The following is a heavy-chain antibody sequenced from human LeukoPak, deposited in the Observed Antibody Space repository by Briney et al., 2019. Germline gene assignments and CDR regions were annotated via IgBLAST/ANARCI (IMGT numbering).Heavy chain of an antibody. CDR3: TSSTYYDFWSGYQFDY. J-gene: IGHJ4*02. D-gene: IGHD3-3*01. Sequence: GGSLRLSCTASGFTFGDYAMSWVRQAPGKGLEWVGFIRSKAYGGTTEYAASVKGRFTISRDDSKGIAYLQMNSLKTEDTAVYYCTSSTYYDFWSGYQFDYWGQGTLVTVSS. V-gene: IGHV3-49*04. CDR1: GFTFGDYA. CDR2: IRSKAYGGTT.